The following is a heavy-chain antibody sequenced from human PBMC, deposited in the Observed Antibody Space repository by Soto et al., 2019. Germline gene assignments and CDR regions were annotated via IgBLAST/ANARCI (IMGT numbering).Heavy chain of an antibody. CDR2: IYYSGST. V-gene: IGHV4-59*01. CDR1: GGSISSYY. CDR3: ARDRAWGYYGSGSYYNQYYYYYGMDV. D-gene: IGHD3-10*01. J-gene: IGHJ6*02. Sequence: TLSLTCTVSGGSISSYYWSWIRQPPGKGLEWIGYIYYSGSTNYNPSLKSRATISVDTSKNQFSLKLSSVTAADTAVYYCARDRAWGYYGSGSYYNQYYYYYGMDVWGQGTTVTVSS.